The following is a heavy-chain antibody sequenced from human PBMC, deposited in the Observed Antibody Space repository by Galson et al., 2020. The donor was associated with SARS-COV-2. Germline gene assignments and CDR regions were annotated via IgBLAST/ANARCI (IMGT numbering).Heavy chain of an antibody. CDR2: ISAYNGNT. D-gene: IGHD3-9*01. CDR3: ARDKYYDILTGYYKTGILYYYYGMDV. V-gene: IGHV1-18*01. CDR1: GYTFTSYG. Sequence: ASVKVSCKASGYTFTSYGISWVRQAPGQGLEWMGWISAYNGNTNYAQKLQGRVTMTTDTSTSTAYMELRSLRSDDTAVYYCARDKYYDILTGYYKTGILYYYYGMDVWGQGTTVTVSS. J-gene: IGHJ6*02.